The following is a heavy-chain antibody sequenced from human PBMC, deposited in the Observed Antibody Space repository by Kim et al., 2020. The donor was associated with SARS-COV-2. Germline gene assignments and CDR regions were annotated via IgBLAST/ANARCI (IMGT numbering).Heavy chain of an antibody. D-gene: IGHD1-26*01. CDR3: TRLSWGAGMIFHKEHREGRQGFDV. J-gene: IGHJ6*02. CDR2: IYPGDSDT. Sequence: GESLKISCQGSGYNFRDFWIVWVRQMPGKGLEVMGIIYPGDSDTRYTPSFRGQVTISADNSISTAYLHWSGLKASDSATYYCTRLSWGAGMIFHKEHREGRQGFDVWGQGTTVTVSS. CDR1: GYNFRDFW. V-gene: IGHV5-51*01.